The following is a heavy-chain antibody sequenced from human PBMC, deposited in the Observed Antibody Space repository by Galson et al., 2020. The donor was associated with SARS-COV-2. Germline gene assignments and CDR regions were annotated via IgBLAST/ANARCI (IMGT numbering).Heavy chain of an antibody. J-gene: IGHJ4*02. D-gene: IGHD6-13*01. Sequence: TGGSLRLSCAASGFTVSSNYMSWVRQAPGKGLEWVSVIYSGGSTYYADSVKGRFTISRDNSKNTLYLQMNSLRAEDTAVYYCARDQVPGAAASVAWGQGTLVTVS. CDR2: IYSGGST. CDR1: GFTVSSNY. V-gene: IGHV3-66*01. CDR3: ARDQVPGAAASVA.